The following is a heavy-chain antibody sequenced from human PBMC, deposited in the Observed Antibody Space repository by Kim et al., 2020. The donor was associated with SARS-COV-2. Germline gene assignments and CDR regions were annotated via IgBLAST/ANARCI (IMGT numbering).Heavy chain of an antibody. CDR2: IRQGGGEK. V-gene: IGHV3-23*01. Sequence: GGSLRLSCAASGFTFSNYAMSWVRQAPGKGLEWVAGIRQGGGEKIYADSVKGRFTISRDKSKNTMYLQMNSLRGEDTAVYYCAKDGNSGYVALNWFAPWRRRTGVTV. CDR1: GFTFSNYA. CDR3: AKDGNSGYVALNWFAP. D-gene: IGHD5-12*01. J-gene: IGHJ5*02.